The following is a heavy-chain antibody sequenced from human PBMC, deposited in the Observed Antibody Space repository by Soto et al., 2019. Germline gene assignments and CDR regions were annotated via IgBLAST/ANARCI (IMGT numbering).Heavy chain of an antibody. Sequence: EVQLVESGGGLVQPGGSLRLSCTASGFTFSSRAMNWVRQFPGRGLEWVSYISSSSSNIDYADSVKGRFTVSRDNAKNSLYLQMNTLRDEDTAVYYCASDRSAVTGTAGDYWGQGTLVTVSS. CDR1: GFTFSSRA. CDR2: ISSSSSNI. CDR3: ASDRSAVTGTAGDY. D-gene: IGHD1-7*01. J-gene: IGHJ4*02. V-gene: IGHV3-48*02.